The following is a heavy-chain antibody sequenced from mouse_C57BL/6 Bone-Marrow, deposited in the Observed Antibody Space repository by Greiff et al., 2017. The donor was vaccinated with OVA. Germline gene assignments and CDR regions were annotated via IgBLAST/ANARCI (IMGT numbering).Heavy chain of an antibody. CDR3: ARDRSRTSQLAWAY. CDR2: ISDGGSYT. Sequence: EVQRVESGGGLVKPGGSLKLSCAASGFTFSSYAMSWVRQTPEKRLEWVATISDGGSYTYYPDNVKGRFTISRDNAKNNLYLQMSHLKSEDTAMYYCARDRSRTSQLAWAYWGQGTLVTVSA. CDR1: GFTFSSYA. J-gene: IGHJ3*01. V-gene: IGHV5-4*01. D-gene: IGHD1-1*01.